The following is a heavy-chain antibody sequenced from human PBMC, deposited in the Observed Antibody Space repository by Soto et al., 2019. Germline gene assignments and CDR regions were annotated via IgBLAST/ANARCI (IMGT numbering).Heavy chain of an antibody. V-gene: IGHV4-31*03. CDR2: IYYSGST. Sequence: QVQLQESGPGLVKPSQTLSLTCTVSGGSISSGGYYWSWIRQHPGKGLEWIGYIYYSGSTYYNPSLKSRVTISVDTSKNQFSLKLSSVTAADTAVYYCAREPEVVVAAKARGDWGQGTLVTVSS. D-gene: IGHD2-15*01. CDR3: AREPEVVVAAKARGD. J-gene: IGHJ4*02. CDR1: GGSISSGGYY.